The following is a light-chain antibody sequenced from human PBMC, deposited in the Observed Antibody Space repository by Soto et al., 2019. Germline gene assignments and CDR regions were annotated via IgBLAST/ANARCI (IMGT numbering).Light chain of an antibody. Sequence: IRMTQSPSSLSASIGDRVTFTCRASHRLNTYLAWYQQKPGKAPKLLIYGASTLQSRVPSRFSGSGSGTDFTLLISSLQSEDFATYYCQQYFSYPYTFGQGTKLEIK. J-gene: IGKJ2*01. CDR3: QQYFSYPYT. V-gene: IGKV1-8*01. CDR1: HRLNTY. CDR2: GAS.